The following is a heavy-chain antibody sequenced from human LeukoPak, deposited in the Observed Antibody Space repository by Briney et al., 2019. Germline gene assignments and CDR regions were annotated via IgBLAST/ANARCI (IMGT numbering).Heavy chain of an antibody. V-gene: IGHV3-23*01. J-gene: IGHJ4*02. CDR2: ISGGTT. D-gene: IGHD3-10*01. CDR3: AKSVYHSGNY. Sequence: GGSLRLSCAASGLTISTYGMSWVRQAPGKGLEWVSSISGGTTYYADSVKGRFTISRDNSKNTVSLQMNSLRAEDTAVYYCAKSVYHSGNYWGQGTLVTVSS. CDR1: GLTISTYG.